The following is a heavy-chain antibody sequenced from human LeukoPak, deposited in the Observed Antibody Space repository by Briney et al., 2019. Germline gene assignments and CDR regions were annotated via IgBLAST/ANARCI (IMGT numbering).Heavy chain of an antibody. J-gene: IGHJ4*02. D-gene: IGHD3-22*01. V-gene: IGHV4-59*01. CDR2: IYYSGST. CDR1: GGSISSYY. CDR3: AAHYYDSFDY. Sequence: SETLSLTCTVSGGSISSYYWSWIRRPPGKGLEWIGYIYYSGSTNYNPSLKSRVTISVDTSKNQFSLKLSSVTAANTAVYYCAAHYYDSFDYWGQGTLVTVSS.